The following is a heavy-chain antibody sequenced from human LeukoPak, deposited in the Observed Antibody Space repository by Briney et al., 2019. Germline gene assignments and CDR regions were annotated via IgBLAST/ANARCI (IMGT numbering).Heavy chain of an antibody. V-gene: IGHV3-21*01. Sequence: PGGSLRLSCAASGFTFSSYSMNWVRQAPGKGLEWVSSISSSSSYIYYADSVKGRFTISRDNAKNSLYLQMNSLRAEDTAVYYCARGYCSGGSCYSHYYWGQGTLVTVSS. CDR1: GFTFSSYS. D-gene: IGHD2-15*01. J-gene: IGHJ4*02. CDR3: ARGYCSGGSCYSHYY. CDR2: ISSSSSYI.